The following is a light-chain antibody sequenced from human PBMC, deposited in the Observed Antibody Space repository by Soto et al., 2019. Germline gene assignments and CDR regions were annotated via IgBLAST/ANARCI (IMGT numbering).Light chain of an antibody. CDR3: QQYGRSPYT. J-gene: IGKJ2*01. CDR2: GAS. CDR1: QSVSSSY. Sequence: EIVLTQSPGTLSLSPGERATLSCRASQSVSSSYLAWYQQKPGQAPRLLIYGASSRATGIPDRFSCSGSGTDFTLTISKLEPEDFAVYYCQQYGRSPYTFGQGTKLEIK. V-gene: IGKV3-20*01.